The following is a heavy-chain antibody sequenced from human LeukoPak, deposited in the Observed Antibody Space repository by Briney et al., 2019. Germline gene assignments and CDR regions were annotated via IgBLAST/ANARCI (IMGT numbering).Heavy chain of an antibody. J-gene: IGHJ4*02. V-gene: IGHV3-21*04. CDR2: ISSGSDDI. CDR1: GITISTYT. D-gene: IGHD6-19*01. CDR3: VAVTGRPAGGGLCY. Sequence: GGSLRLSCAASGITISTYTMNWVRQVPGKGLEWVSSISSGSDDINYADSVKGRFTISRDNSKNTLYVQMNSLRAEDTAVYYCVAVTGRPAGGGLCYWGQGTLVTVSS.